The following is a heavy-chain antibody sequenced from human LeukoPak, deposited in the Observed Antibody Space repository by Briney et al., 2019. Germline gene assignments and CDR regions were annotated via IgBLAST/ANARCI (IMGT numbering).Heavy chain of an antibody. J-gene: IGHJ3*02. V-gene: IGHV3-21*01. D-gene: IGHD2-2*01. CDR3: ARDLVVVPAAIEWSKKNDAFDI. CDR1: GFTFSSYS. CDR2: ISSSSSYI. Sequence: PGGSLRLSCAASGFTFSSYSMNWVRQAPGKGLEWVSSISSSSSYIYYADSVKGRFTISRDNAKNSLYLQMNSLRVEDTAVYYCARDLVVVPAAIEWSKKNDAFDIWGQGTMVTVSS.